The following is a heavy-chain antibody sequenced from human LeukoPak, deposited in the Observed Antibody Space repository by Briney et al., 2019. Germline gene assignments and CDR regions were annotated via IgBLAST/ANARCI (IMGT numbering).Heavy chain of an antibody. CDR3: AKEGSYDALDI. J-gene: IGHJ3*02. D-gene: IGHD1-26*01. CDR1: GFILSDYA. CDR2: IRDGYI. Sequence: PGGSLRLFCEASGFILSDYAVNWVRQAPGKGLEWVSSIRDGYIYYADSVKGRFTISRDNAKNSLYLQTNSLRAEDTAVYYCAKEGSYDALDIWGQGTMVTVSS. V-gene: IGHV3-69-1*02.